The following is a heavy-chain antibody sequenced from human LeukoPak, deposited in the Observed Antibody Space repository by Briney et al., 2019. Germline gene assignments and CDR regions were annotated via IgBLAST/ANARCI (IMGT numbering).Heavy chain of an antibody. V-gene: IGHV3-64D*06. D-gene: IGHD6-13*01. CDR3: AKDSSSWYYFDY. J-gene: IGHJ4*02. CDR1: GFTFSSYA. CDR2: ISSNGDNT. Sequence: GGSLRLSCAASGFTFSSYAMSWVRQAPGRGLEYVSTISSNGDNTFYAASVKGRFTISRDNSKNTLYLQMSSLRAEDTAFYYCAKDSSSWYYFDYWGQGTLVTVSS.